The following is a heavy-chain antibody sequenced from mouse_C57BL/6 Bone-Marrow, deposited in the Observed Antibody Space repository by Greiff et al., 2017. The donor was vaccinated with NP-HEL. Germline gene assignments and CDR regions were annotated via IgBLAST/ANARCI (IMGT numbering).Heavy chain of an antibody. V-gene: IGHV1-81*01. CDR1: GYTFTSYG. CDR3: ASWGAWFAY. CDR2: IYPRSGNT. Sequence: VKLMESGAELARPGASVKLSCKASGYTFTSYGISWVKQRTGQGLEWIGEIYPRSGNTYYNEKFKGKATLTADKSSSTAYMELRSLTSEDSAVYFCASWGAWFAYWGQGTLVTVSA. J-gene: IGHJ3*01. D-gene: IGHD4-1*01.